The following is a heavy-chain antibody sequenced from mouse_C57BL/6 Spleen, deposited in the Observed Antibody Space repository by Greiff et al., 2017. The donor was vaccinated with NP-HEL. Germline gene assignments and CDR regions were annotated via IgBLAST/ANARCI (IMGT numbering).Heavy chain of an antibody. Sequence: QVQLQQSGAELVRPGTSVKVSCKASGYAFTNYLIEWVKQRPGQGLEWIGVINPGSGGTNYNEKFKGKATLTADKSSSTAYMQLSSLTSEDSAVYFCAKGGSSSYLYFDVWGTGTTVTVSS. V-gene: IGHV1-54*01. CDR2: INPGSGGT. J-gene: IGHJ1*03. CDR1: GYAFTNYL. D-gene: IGHD1-1*01. CDR3: AKGGSSSYLYFDV.